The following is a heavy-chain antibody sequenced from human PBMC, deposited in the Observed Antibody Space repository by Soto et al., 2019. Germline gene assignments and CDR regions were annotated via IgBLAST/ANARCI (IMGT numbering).Heavy chain of an antibody. D-gene: IGHD3-10*01. CDR2: IGYDGSNK. V-gene: IGHV3-30-3*01. CDR1: GLTLSRFA. Sequence: QVQLVESGGGVVQPGRSLRLSCAASGLTLSRFAMHWVRQAPGKGLEWVAVIGYDGSNKDYADSVKGRFTISRDNSKNTLKLQTNSLRPEDTAVYYCARVPVNYYGSWTYGMDVWGQGSTVTVSS. CDR3: ARVPVNYYGSWTYGMDV. J-gene: IGHJ6*02.